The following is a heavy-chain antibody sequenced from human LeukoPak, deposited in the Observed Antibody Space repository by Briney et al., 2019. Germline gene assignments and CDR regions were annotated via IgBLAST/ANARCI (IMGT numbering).Heavy chain of an antibody. D-gene: IGHD2-2*01. CDR2: IQTDGGDK. J-gene: IGHJ4*02. CDR3: AREGGTVVIGRFDY. CDR1: GINLRASG. Sequence: QPGGSLRLSCAASGINLRASGMHWVRQAPGMGLEWVTFIQTDGGDKKYAASVAGRFTISRDNSKNTVYLHMSSLRPDDTALYYCAREGGTVVIGRFDYWGQGTLVTVSS. V-gene: IGHV3-30*02.